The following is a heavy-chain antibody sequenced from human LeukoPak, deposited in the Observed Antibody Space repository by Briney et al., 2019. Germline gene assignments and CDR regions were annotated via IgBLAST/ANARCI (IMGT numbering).Heavy chain of an antibody. CDR2: IYYSGST. J-gene: IGHJ4*02. CDR1: GGSISSGSYY. CDR3: ARGYSGYPYYFDY. D-gene: IGHD5-12*01. Sequence: SETLSLTCTVSGGSISSGSYYWSWIRQPPGKGLVWIGYIYYSGSTNYNPSVKSRVTISVDTSKNQFSLKLSSVTAADTAVYYCARGYSGYPYYFDYWGQGTLVTVSS. V-gene: IGHV4-61*01.